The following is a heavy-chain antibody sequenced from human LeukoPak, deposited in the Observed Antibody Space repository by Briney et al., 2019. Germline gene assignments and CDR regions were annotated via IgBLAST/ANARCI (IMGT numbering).Heavy chain of an antibody. Sequence: GGSLRLSCAASGFTFSNAWMSWVRQAPGKGLEWVGRIKSKTDGGTTDYAAPVKGRFTISRDDSKNTLYLQMNSLKTEDTAVYYCTITAGYSSSCPDYWGQGTLVTVSS. CDR2: IKSKTDGGTT. J-gene: IGHJ4*02. V-gene: IGHV3-15*01. D-gene: IGHD6-13*01. CDR1: GFTFSNAW. CDR3: TITAGYSSSCPDY.